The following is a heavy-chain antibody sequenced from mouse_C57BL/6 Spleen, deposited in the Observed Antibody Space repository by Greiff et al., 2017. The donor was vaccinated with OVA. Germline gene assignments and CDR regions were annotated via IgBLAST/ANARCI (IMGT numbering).Heavy chain of an antibody. Sequence: EVKLQQSGADLVKPGASLKLSCAASGFTFSSYGMSWVRQTPDKRLEWVGTISTGGSYTYYPDSVKGQFTITRDNAYNTLYMQMSSLKSEDTAMYYCARHRDGFLDYWGQGTTLTVSS. CDR1: GFTFSSYG. J-gene: IGHJ2*01. CDR2: ISTGGSYT. D-gene: IGHD2-3*01. CDR3: ARHRDGFLDY. V-gene: IGHV5-6*01.